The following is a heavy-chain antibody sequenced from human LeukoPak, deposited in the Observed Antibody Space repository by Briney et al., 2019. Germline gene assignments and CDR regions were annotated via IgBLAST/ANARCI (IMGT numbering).Heavy chain of an antibody. J-gene: IGHJ3*02. CDR3: ARDYIVETGVVAFDI. V-gene: IGHV4-4*07. Sequence: PSETLPLTCSVSGGFISTYFWNWIRQPAGKGLEWVGHIYDGGKTNYNPSLRGRATISVDTSSNQFSLELRSVTAADTAVYYCARDYIVETGVVAFDIWGQGTMVTVSS. CDR2: IYDGGKT. CDR1: GGFISTYF. D-gene: IGHD5-12*01.